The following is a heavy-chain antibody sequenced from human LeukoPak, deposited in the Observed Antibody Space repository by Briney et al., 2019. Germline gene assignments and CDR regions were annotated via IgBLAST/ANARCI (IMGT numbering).Heavy chain of an antibody. Sequence: GGSLRLSCAASGFTFSSYGMHWVRQAPGKGLEWVAVIWYGGSNKYYADSVKGRFTISRDNSKNTLYLQMNSLRAEDTAVYYCAKSGGSSWFYFDYWGQGTLVTVSS. CDR2: IWYGGSNK. CDR1: GFTFSSYG. D-gene: IGHD6-13*01. CDR3: AKSGGSSWFYFDY. V-gene: IGHV3-30*02. J-gene: IGHJ4*02.